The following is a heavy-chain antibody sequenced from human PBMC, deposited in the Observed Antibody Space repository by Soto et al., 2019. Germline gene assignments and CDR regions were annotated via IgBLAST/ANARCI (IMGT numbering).Heavy chain of an antibody. Sequence: GGSLRLSCAASGFTFSSYAMHWVRQAPGKGLEWVAVISYDGSNKYYADSVKGRFTISRDNSKNTLYLQMNSLRAEDTAVYYCARAVSRVDTAMVTPLYYYYGMDVWGQGTTVTVSS. V-gene: IGHV3-30-3*01. J-gene: IGHJ6*02. CDR2: ISYDGSNK. CDR1: GFTFSSYA. D-gene: IGHD5-18*01. CDR3: ARAVSRVDTAMVTPLYYYYGMDV.